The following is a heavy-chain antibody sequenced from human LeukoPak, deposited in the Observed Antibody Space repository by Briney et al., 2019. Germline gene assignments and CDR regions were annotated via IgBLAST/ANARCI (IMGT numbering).Heavy chain of an antibody. D-gene: IGHD6-19*01. V-gene: IGHV4-38-2*02. J-gene: IGHJ4*02. Sequence: SETLSLTCTVSGYSISSGYYWGWIRQPPGKGLEWIGSIYYSGSTYYNPSLKSRVTISVDTSKNQFSLKLSSVTAADTAVYYCARPSSSSGQTDYWGQGTLVTVSS. CDR3: ARPSSSSGQTDY. CDR2: IYYSGST. CDR1: GYSISSGYY.